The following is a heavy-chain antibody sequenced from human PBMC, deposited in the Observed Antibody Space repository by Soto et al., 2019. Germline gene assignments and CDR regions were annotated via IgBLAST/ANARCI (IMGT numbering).Heavy chain of an antibody. J-gene: IGHJ4*02. V-gene: IGHV3-23*01. Sequence: EVQVLESGGGMVQPGGSLRLSCAGSGFIFTSYAMSWVRQAPGKGLEWVSVISGSGGSTYYADSVKGRFTISRDNSKNTLYLQMNSLRAEDTALYYCAKGRLVRGLIVFDYWGQGTLVTVSS. D-gene: IGHD3-10*01. CDR2: ISGSGGST. CDR3: AKGRLVRGLIVFDY. CDR1: GFIFTSYA.